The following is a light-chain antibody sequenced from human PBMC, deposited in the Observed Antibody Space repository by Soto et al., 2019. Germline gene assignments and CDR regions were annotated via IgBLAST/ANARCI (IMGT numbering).Light chain of an antibody. CDR1: QSISTY. Sequence: EIVMTQSPDTLSLSPWERATLSCRASQSISTYLAWYQQKPGQAPRLLIYDASNRAPGIPDRFSGSGSGTEFILTISSLQSEDSAVYYCQQYDNWPRTFGQGTKVDIK. J-gene: IGKJ1*01. CDR2: DAS. CDR3: QQYDNWPRT. V-gene: IGKV3D-15*01.